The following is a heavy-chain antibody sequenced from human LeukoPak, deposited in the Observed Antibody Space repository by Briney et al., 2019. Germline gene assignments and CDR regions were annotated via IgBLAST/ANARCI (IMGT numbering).Heavy chain of an antibody. D-gene: IGHD2-21*02. CDR2: IIPIFGTA. CDR1: GGTFISYA. J-gene: IGHJ5*02. CDR3: AREASYCGGDCYTSYNWFDP. Sequence: ASVKVSCKASGGTFISYAISWVRQAPGQGLEWMGGIIPIFGTANYAQKFQGRVTITADESTSTAYMELSSLRSEDTAVYYCAREASYCGGDCYTSYNWFDPWGQGTLVTVSS. V-gene: IGHV1-69*13.